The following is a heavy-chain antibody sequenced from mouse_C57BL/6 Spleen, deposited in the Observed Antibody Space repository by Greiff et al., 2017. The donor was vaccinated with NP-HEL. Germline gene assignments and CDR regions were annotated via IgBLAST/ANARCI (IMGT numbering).Heavy chain of an antibody. CDR2: IDPNSGGT. V-gene: IGHV1-72*01. D-gene: IGHD1-1*01. Sequence: QVQLKQPGAELVKPGASVKLSCKASGYTFTSYWMHWVKQRPGRGLEWIGRIDPNSGGTKYNEKFKSKATLTVDKPSSTAYMQLSSLTSEDSAVYYCAATVVPDWYFDVWGTGTTVTVSS. J-gene: IGHJ1*03. CDR1: GYTFTSYW. CDR3: AATVVPDWYFDV.